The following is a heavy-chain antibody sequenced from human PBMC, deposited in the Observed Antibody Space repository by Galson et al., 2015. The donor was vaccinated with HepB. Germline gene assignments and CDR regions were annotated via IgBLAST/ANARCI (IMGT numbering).Heavy chain of an antibody. J-gene: IGHJ6*03. D-gene: IGHD3-16*01. Sequence: LSLTCAVYGGSFRGYYWSWIRQPPGKGLEWIGEINHSGSTNYNPSLKSRVTISVDTSKNQFSLKLSSVTAADTAVYYCARESRLWYYYYYMDVWGKGTTVTVSS. CDR3: ARESRLWYYYYYMDV. CDR1: GGSFRGYY. V-gene: IGHV4-34*01. CDR2: INHSGST.